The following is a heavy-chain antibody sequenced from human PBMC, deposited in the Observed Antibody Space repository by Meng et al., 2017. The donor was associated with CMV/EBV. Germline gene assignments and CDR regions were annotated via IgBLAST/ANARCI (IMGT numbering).Heavy chain of an antibody. CDR2: IRYDGSNK. Sequence: GGSLRLSCAASGFTFSSYGMHWVRQAPGKGLEWVAFIRYDGSNKYYADSVKSRFTISRDNSKNTLYLQMNSLRAEDTAVYYCAKDFPKGRADYGSGLYYYYGMDVWGQGTTVTVSS. V-gene: IGHV3-30*02. D-gene: IGHD3-10*01. J-gene: IGHJ6*02. CDR3: AKDFPKGRADYGSGLYYYYGMDV. CDR1: GFTFSSYG.